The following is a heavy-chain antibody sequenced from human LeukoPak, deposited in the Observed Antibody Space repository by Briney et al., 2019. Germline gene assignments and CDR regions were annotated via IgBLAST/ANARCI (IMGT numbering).Heavy chain of an antibody. CDR1: GFTFSHYA. D-gene: IGHD5-12*01. CDR3: AKDSGYSGYDSFDY. Sequence: GGSLRLSCAASGFTFSHYAMHWVRQAPGKGLEWVAVISYDGSNKYYADSVMGRFTISRDNSKNTLYLQMNSLRAEDTAVYYCAKDSGYSGYDSFDYWGQGTLVTVSS. CDR2: ISYDGSNK. J-gene: IGHJ4*02. V-gene: IGHV3-30-3*01.